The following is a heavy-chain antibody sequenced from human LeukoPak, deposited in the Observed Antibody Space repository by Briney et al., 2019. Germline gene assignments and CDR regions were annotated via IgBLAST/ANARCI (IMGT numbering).Heavy chain of an antibody. J-gene: IGHJ5*02. CDR3: ARDDFEAWFDP. CDR2: IYHSGRT. Sequence: SETLSLPCGVSGYSISTGYYWGWIRQPPGKGLEWIGIIYHSGRTYYNPSLNSRVTISIDTSKNQFSLKLSSVTAADTAVYYCARDDFEAWFDPWGQGTLVTVSS. V-gene: IGHV4-38-2*02. D-gene: IGHD2/OR15-2a*01. CDR1: GYSISTGYY.